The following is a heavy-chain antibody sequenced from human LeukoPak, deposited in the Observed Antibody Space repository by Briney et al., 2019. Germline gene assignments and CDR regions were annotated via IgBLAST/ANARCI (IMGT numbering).Heavy chain of an antibody. CDR2: ISGDGGSI. D-gene: IGHD2-15*01. J-gene: IGHJ4*02. CDR3: ARVGCSGGACIDY. Sequence: GGSRRLSCAGSGFTFSSYWMHWVRQAPGKGLVWVSRISGDGGSISYADSVKGRFTISRDNPKTTLYLQMNSLRVEDTAVYYCARVGCSGGACIDYWGQGTLVTVSS. V-gene: IGHV3-74*01. CDR1: GFTFSSYW.